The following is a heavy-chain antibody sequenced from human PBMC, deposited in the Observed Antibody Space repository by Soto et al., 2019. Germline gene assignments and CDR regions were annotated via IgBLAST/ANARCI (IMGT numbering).Heavy chain of an antibody. CDR1: GIPVSSNY. Sequence: EVQLVESGGGLVQPGGSLRLSCAASGIPVSSNYMTWVRQAPGKGLEWVSVLHSGGDTYYANSVKGRFTISRHDSTNTLFLQMSSLTPEDTAVYYCARDGPYYYASRMDVWGQGNTVTVSS. D-gene: IGHD3-10*01. CDR3: ARDGPYYYASRMDV. V-gene: IGHV3-53*04. CDR2: LHSGGDT. J-gene: IGHJ6*02.